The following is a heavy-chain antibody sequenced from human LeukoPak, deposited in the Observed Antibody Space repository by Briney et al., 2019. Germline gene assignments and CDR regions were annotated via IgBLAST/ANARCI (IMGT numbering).Heavy chain of an antibody. D-gene: IGHD3-22*01. CDR3: ATPGDFYDSSDYSSY. V-gene: IGHV3-30-3*01. CDR2: ISYDGSNK. J-gene: IGHJ4*02. Sequence: PGGSLRLSCAASGFTFSSYAMHWVRQAPGKGLEWVAVISYDGSNKYYADSVKGRFTISRDNSKNTLYLQMNSLRAEDTAVYSCATPGDFYDSSDYSSYWGQGTLVTVSS. CDR1: GFTFSSYA.